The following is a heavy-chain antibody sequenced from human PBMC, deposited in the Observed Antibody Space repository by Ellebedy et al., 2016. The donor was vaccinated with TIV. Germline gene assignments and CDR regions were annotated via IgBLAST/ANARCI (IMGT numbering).Heavy chain of an antibody. Sequence: MPSETLSLTCTVSGGSISTHYWNWIRQPPGKGLEWIGYVYYSGSTNYNPSLKSRVTISVDTSKNQFSLKLSSVTAADTAVYYCARQRERWFDPWGQGTLVTVSS. CDR3: ARQRERWFDP. CDR2: VYYSGST. J-gene: IGHJ5*02. V-gene: IGHV4-59*11. CDR1: GGSISTHY. D-gene: IGHD5-24*01.